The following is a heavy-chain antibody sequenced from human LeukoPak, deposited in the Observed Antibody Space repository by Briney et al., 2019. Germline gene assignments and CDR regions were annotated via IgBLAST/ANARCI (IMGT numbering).Heavy chain of an antibody. J-gene: IGHJ4*02. Sequence: SETLSLTCTVSGYSISSGYYWGWIRQPPGKGLEWIGSIYHSGSTYYNPSLKSRVTISVDTSKNQFSLKLSSVTAADTAVYYCARGPYYYDSSGCSPFDYWGQGTLVTVSS. D-gene: IGHD3-22*01. V-gene: IGHV4-38-2*02. CDR3: ARGPYYYDSSGCSPFDY. CDR2: IYHSGST. CDR1: GYSISSGYY.